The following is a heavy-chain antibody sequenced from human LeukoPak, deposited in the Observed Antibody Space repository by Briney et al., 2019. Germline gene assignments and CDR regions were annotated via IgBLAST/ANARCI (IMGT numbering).Heavy chain of an antibody. CDR2: ISGSGDRT. Sequence: GGSLRLSCAASGITASSYAMSWVRQAPGKGLEWVSAISGSGDRTYYADSVKGRFAISRDNSKNTVYLQMNSLRDDDTAVYYCAKSVPLGSSWFEYFQHWGQGTLVTVSS. J-gene: IGHJ1*01. D-gene: IGHD6-13*01. CDR1: GITASSYA. V-gene: IGHV3-23*01. CDR3: AKSVPLGSSWFEYFQH.